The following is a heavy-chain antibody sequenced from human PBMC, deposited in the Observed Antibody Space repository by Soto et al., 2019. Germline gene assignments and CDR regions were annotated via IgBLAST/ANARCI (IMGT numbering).Heavy chain of an antibody. Sequence: QITLKESGPTLVKPTQTLTLTCTFSGFSLSTSGVGVGWIRQPPGKALEWLALIYWADDKRYSPSLKSRPTITKDTSKNQVVLTITNMDPVDTATYYCAHYNQTPYISTRCYDYWGQVTLVTVSS. V-gene: IGHV2-5*02. CDR2: IYWADDK. CDR3: AHYNQTPYISTRCYDY. CDR1: GFSLSTSGVG. J-gene: IGHJ4*02. D-gene: IGHD2-2*01.